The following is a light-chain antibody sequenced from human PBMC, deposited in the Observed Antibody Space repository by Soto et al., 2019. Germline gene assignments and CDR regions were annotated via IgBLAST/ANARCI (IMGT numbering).Light chain of an antibody. J-gene: IGLJ2*01. V-gene: IGLV2-23*01. CDR2: EGS. CDR1: SSDVGSYNL. Sequence: QSALTQPASVSGSPGQSITISCTGTSSDVGSYNLVSWYPQHPGKAPKLMIYEGSKRPSGVSNRFAGSKSGNTASLTIAGLQAEDEADYYCCSYAVSSTDVVLGGGTKLTVL. CDR3: CSYAVSSTDVV.